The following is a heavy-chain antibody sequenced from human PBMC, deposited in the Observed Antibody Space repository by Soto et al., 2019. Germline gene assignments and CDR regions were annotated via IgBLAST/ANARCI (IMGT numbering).Heavy chain of an antibody. Sequence: SETLSLTCTVSGGSISSSSYYWGWIRQPPGKGLEWIGSIYYSGSTYYNPSLKSRVTISVDTSKNQFSLKLSSVTAADTAVYYCASHLDYGNRYNWFDPWGQGTLVTVSS. V-gene: IGHV4-39*01. CDR1: GGSISSSSYY. CDR2: IYYSGST. J-gene: IGHJ5*02. D-gene: IGHD4-17*01. CDR3: ASHLDYGNRYNWFDP.